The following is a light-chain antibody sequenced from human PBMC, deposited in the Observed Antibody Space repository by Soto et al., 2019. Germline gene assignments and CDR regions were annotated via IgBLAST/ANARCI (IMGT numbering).Light chain of an antibody. CDR1: ARLLHKNGYNY. V-gene: IGKV2-28*01. CDR2: LGS. Sequence: ILMTQSPLSLSLTPGEAASISCMSSARLLHKNGYNYVDWYMKKPGQYPQLLIYLGSNRASGVPDRFSGSGSDTYFTLEISRVEADDVGVYYCMQPLENFRTFGQGTKLDIK. CDR3: MQPLENFRT. J-gene: IGKJ1*01.